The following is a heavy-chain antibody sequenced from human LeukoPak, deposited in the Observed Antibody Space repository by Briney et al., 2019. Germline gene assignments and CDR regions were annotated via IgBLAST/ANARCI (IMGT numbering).Heavy chain of an antibody. V-gene: IGHV3-9*03. CDR3: AKGYCSSTRCAFDI. J-gene: IGHJ3*02. Sequence: PGRSLRLFCAVSGVTFDDYAMHWVRQAPGKGLEWVSGISWNSGSIVYADSVKGRFTISRDNAKNSLYLQMNSLRAEDMALYYCAKGYCSSTRCAFDIWGQGTMVTVSS. CDR2: ISWNSGSI. D-gene: IGHD2-2*01. CDR1: GVTFDDYA.